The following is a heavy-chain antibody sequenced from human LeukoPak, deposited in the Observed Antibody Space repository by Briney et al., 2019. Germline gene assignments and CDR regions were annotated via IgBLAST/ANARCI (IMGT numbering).Heavy chain of an antibody. CDR3: ASGLELDY. J-gene: IGHJ4*02. Sequence: TGGSLRLSCVDSGITFSRYWMRWVRQAPGKGLEWVANIKQDGSEKNYVDSVRGRFTISRDNAKNSLYLQMNGLRAEDTAVYYCASGLELDYWGQGTLVTVSS. CDR1: GITFSRYW. V-gene: IGHV3-7*03. CDR2: IKQDGSEK.